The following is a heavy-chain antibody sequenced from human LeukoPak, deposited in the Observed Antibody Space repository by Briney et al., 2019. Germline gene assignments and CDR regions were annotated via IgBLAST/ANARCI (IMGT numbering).Heavy chain of an antibody. CDR3: ATSITMIVVNRIDY. CDR1: GFTFSSYW. J-gene: IGHJ4*02. V-gene: IGHV3-74*01. CDR2: INSDGSST. D-gene: IGHD3-22*01. Sequence: GGSLRLSCAASGFTFSSYWMHWVRQAPGKGLVWVSRINSDGSSTSYADSVRGRFTISRDNAKNTLYLQMNSLRAEDTAVYYCATSITMIVVNRIDYWGQGTLVTVSS.